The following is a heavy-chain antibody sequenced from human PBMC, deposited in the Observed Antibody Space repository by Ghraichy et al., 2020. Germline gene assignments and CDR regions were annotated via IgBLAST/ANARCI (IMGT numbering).Heavy chain of an antibody. J-gene: IGHJ6*03. V-gene: IGHV3-13*04. D-gene: IGHD3-16*02. Sequence: GGSLRLSCAASGFTFSSYDMHWVRQATGKGLEWVSAIGTAGDTYYPGSVKGRFTISRENAKNSLYLQMNSLRAGDTAGYYCARARDNYDYVWGSYRNYYYYMDVWGKGTTVTVSS. CDR2: IGTAGDT. CDR1: GFTFSSYD. CDR3: ARARDNYDYVWGSYRNYYYYMDV.